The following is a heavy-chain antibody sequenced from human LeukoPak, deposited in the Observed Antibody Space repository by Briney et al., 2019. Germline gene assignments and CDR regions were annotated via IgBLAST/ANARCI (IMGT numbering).Heavy chain of an antibody. CDR1: GYTFTGYY. V-gene: IGHV1-2*02. CDR3: ARYRVGATTRLTYFDY. Sequence: ASVKVSCKASGYTFTGYYMHWVRQAPGQGLEWMGWINPNSGGTNYAQKFQGRVTMTRDTSISTAYMELSRLRSDDTAVYYCARYRVGATTRLTYFDYWGQGTLVTVSS. D-gene: IGHD1-26*01. J-gene: IGHJ4*02. CDR2: INPNSGGT.